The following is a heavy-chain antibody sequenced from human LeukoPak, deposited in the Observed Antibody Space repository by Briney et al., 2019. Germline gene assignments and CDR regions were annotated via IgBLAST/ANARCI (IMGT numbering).Heavy chain of an antibody. CDR3: ARGNPLITMVRGVPPYYFDY. Sequence: PSETLSLTCAVYGGSFSGYYWSWIRQPPGKGLGWIGEINHSGSTNYNPSLKSRVTISVDTSKNQFSLKLSSVTAADTAVYYCARGNPLITMVRGVPPYYFDYWGQGTLVTVSS. CDR1: GGSFSGYY. CDR2: INHSGST. V-gene: IGHV4-34*01. J-gene: IGHJ4*02. D-gene: IGHD3-10*01.